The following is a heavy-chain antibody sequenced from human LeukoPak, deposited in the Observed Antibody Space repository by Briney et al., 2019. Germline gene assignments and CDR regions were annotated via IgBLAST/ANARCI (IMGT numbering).Heavy chain of an antibody. Sequence: GASVKVSCKASGYTFTSYGINWVRQAPGQGLEWMGWISAYDGNTNYAQKVQGRVIMTTDTSTSTAYMELRSMRSDDKAVYYCARRTYCGGDCSFDYWGRGTLVTVSS. D-gene: IGHD2-21*02. CDR3: ARRTYCGGDCSFDY. CDR1: GYTFTSYG. J-gene: IGHJ4*02. V-gene: IGHV1-18*01. CDR2: ISAYDGNT.